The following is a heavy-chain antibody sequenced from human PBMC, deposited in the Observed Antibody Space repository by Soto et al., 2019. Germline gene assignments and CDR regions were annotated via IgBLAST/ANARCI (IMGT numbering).Heavy chain of an antibody. CDR1: GFTFSDYY. J-gene: IGHJ6*02. D-gene: IGHD3-3*01. CDR3: ARGYYDFWSGYYISPYGMDV. CDR2: IRSRGSSI. Sequence: PGGSLRLSCAVSGFTFSDYYMSWIRQAPGKGLEWVSYIRSRGSSISYADSVKGRFTIPRDNAKNSLYLQMNGLRAEDTAVYYCARGYYDFWSGYYISPYGMDVWGQGTTVTVSS. V-gene: IGHV3-11*01.